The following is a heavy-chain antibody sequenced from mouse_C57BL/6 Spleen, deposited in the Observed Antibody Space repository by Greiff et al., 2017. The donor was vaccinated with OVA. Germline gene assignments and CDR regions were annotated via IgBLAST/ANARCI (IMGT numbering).Heavy chain of an antibody. D-gene: IGHD1-1*01. CDR3: AKNLGHYYGSRYDYAMDY. CDR2: IWRGGST. Sequence: QVQLQQSGPGLVQPSQSLSITCTVSGFSLTSYGVHWVRQSPGKGLEWLGVIWRGGSTDYNAAFMSRLSITKDNSKSQVFFKMNSLQADDTAIYYCAKNLGHYYGSRYDYAMDYWGQGTSVTVSS. CDR1: GFSLTSYG. V-gene: IGHV2-5*01. J-gene: IGHJ4*01.